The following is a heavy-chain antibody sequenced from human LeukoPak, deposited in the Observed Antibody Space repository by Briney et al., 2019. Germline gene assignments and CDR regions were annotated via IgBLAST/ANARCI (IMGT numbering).Heavy chain of an antibody. CDR3: ARQGRISMIVVLIEGAFDI. CDR1: GGSISSSSYY. CDR2: IYYSGST. D-gene: IGHD3-22*01. Sequence: SETLSLTCTVSGGSISSSSYYWGWIRQPPGKGLEWIGSIYYSGSTYYNPSLKSRVTISVDTSKNQFSLKLSSVTAADTAVYYCARQGRISMIVVLIEGAFDIWGQGTMVTVSS. J-gene: IGHJ3*02. V-gene: IGHV4-39*01.